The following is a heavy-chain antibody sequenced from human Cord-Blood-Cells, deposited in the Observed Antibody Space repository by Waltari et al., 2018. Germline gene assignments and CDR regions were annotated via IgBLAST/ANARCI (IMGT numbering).Heavy chain of an antibody. D-gene: IGHD6-13*01. J-gene: IGHJ4*02. CDR3: ARGTSIAALPDY. Sequence: QVQLVQSGAEVKKPGASVKVSCKASGYTFTSYDINWVRQATGQGLEWMGWRNPNSGNTGYAQKFQGRVTMTRHTSISTAYMELSSLRSEDTAVYYCARGTSIAALPDYWGQGTLVTVSS. V-gene: IGHV1-8*01. CDR1: GYTFTSYD. CDR2: RNPNSGNT.